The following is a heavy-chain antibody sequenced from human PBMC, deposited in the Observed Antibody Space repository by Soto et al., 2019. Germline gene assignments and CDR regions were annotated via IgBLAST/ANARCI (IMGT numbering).Heavy chain of an antibody. J-gene: IGHJ4*02. Sequence: EVKLVESGGGLVQPGGSLRLSCAASGFTVRNDYMSWVRQAPGKGLEWVSVIYFGGSTYYADSVKGRFTISRDSSKNTLYLQMNSLRTEDTAVYYCARDRGAMAGDWGQGTLVIVSS. D-gene: IGHD2-8*01. CDR2: IYFGGST. CDR1: GFTVRNDY. CDR3: ARDRGAMAGD. V-gene: IGHV3-66*01.